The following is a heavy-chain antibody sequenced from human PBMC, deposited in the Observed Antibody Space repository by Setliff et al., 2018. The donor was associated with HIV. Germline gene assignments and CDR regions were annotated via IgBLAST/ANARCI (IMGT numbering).Heavy chain of an antibody. D-gene: IGHD5-18*01. CDR1: GFSFSRYW. J-gene: IGHJ3*02. CDR2: IDHFGSEE. CDR3: ARDDSNGNTDAFDI. Sequence: PGGSLRLSCAASGFSFSRYWMSWVRQAPGKGLEWVASIDHFGSEENYVDSVKGRFTISRDNTKNSLYLQMTSLRAEDTAVYYCARDDSNGNTDAFDIWGQGTTVTVSS. V-gene: IGHV3-7*04.